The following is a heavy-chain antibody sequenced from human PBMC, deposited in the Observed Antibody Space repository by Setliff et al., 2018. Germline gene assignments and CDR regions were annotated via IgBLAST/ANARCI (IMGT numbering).Heavy chain of an antibody. CDR1: GFTFTSYA. CDR2: ISGSGGST. D-gene: IGHD2-2*01. Sequence: HPGGSLRLSCAASGFTFTSYAMNWVRQAPGKGLEWVSAISGSGGSTDYADSVKGRFTISRDNSKNTLYRQMNGLRAEDTDIYYCAGDRYCSSASCYATQYNWFDPWGQGTLVTVSS. J-gene: IGHJ5*02. CDR3: AGDRYCSSASCYATQYNWFDP. V-gene: IGHV3-23*01.